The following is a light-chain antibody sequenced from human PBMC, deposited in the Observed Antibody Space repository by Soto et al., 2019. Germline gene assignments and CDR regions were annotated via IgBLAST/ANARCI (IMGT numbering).Light chain of an antibody. Sequence: DIQMTQSPSTLSASVGDRVTITCRASQSINNWLAWYQQKPGKAPKLLIYTTSDLESGVPSRFSGSGSGTEFSLTISSRQPDDFATYYCQQYKSFSLTFGGGTRVEVK. CDR2: TTS. J-gene: IGKJ4*01. CDR1: QSINNW. V-gene: IGKV1-5*03. CDR3: QQYKSFSLT.